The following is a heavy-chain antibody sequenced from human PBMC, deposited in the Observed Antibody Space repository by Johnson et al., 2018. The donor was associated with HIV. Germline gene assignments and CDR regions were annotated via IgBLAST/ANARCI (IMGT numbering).Heavy chain of an antibody. CDR2: ISYDRSNK. CDR3: ARWSTEGSDAFDI. Sequence: QVQLVESGGGVVQPGRSLRLSCAASGFTFSSYAMHWVRQAPGKGLEWVAVISYDRSNKYYADSVKGRLTISRDNAKNSLYLQMNSLRAEDTALYYCARWSTEGSDAFDIWGQGTMVTVSS. D-gene: IGHD1-26*01. V-gene: IGHV3-30*07. CDR1: GFTFSSYA. J-gene: IGHJ3*02.